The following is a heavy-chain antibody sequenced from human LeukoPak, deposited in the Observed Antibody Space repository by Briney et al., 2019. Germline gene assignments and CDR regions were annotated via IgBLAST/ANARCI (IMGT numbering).Heavy chain of an antibody. Sequence: GGSLRLSCAASGFTFSSYGMHWVRQAPGKGLEWVAVIWYDGSNKYYADSVKGRFTISRDNSKNTLYLQMHSLRAEDTAVYYCAKDYYDSSGYYYVDYFDYWGQGTLVTVSS. V-gene: IGHV3-33*06. CDR1: GFTFSSYG. CDR2: IWYDGSNK. J-gene: IGHJ4*02. CDR3: AKDYYDSSGYYYVDYFDY. D-gene: IGHD3-22*01.